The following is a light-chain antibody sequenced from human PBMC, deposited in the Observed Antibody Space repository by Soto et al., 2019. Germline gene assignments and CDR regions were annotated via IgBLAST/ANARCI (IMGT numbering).Light chain of an antibody. V-gene: IGLV1-44*01. J-gene: IGLJ7*01. Sequence: QSVLTQPPSASGTPGQRVTISCSGSSSNIGSNTVNWYQQLPGTAPKLLIYSNNQRPSGVPDRFSGSKSGTSASLAFSGLQSEDEADYYCAAWDDSLNGAVFGGGTQLTVL. CDR3: AAWDDSLNGAV. CDR2: SNN. CDR1: SSNIGSNT.